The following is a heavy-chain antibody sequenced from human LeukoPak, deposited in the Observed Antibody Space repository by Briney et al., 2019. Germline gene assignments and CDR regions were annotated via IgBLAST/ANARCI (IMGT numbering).Heavy chain of an antibody. CDR3: ARGWYYYDSSGPDAFDI. V-gene: IGHV1-69*05. Sequence: GASVKVSCKASGGTFISYAISWVRQAPGQGLEWMGRIIPIFGTANYAQKFQGRVTITTDESTSTAYMELSSLRSEDTAVYYCARGWYYYDSSGPDAFDIWGQGTMVTVSS. J-gene: IGHJ3*02. CDR1: GGTFISYA. D-gene: IGHD3-22*01. CDR2: IIPIFGTA.